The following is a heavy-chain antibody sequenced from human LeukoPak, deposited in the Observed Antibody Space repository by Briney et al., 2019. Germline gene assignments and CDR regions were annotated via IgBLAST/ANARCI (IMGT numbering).Heavy chain of an antibody. V-gene: IGHV4-39*01. D-gene: IGHD3-22*01. CDR2: IYYRGST. J-gene: IGHJ4*02. CDR3: ARRGHYHDTSGYYYFDY. Sequence: GTLSLTCTVSGGSISSYYWGWIRQPPGKGLEWIGSIYYRGSTNDNPSLKSRVTISVDTSKNQFSLKLTSVTAADTAVYYCARRGHYHDTSGYYYFDYWGQGTLVTVSS. CDR1: GGSISSYY.